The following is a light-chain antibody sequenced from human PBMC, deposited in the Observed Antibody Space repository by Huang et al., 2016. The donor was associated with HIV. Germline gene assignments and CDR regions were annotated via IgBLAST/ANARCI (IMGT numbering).Light chain of an antibody. Sequence: DIIMSQSPESLTVSLGERATLNCRSSQSVYASSTSKDYRAWFQQKPGQPPRLLLFWASSREVGVPDRFSGSGSGTHFTLTIANLQPEDAAIYYCQQYYSSPQTFGQGTRV. V-gene: IGKV4-1*01. J-gene: IGKJ1*01. CDR3: QQYYSSPQT. CDR1: QSVYASSTSKDY. CDR2: WAS.